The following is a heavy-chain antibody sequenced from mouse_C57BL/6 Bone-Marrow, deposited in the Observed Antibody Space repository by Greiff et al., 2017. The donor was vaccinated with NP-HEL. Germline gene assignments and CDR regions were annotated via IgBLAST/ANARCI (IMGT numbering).Heavy chain of an antibody. CDR2: IWGVGST. D-gene: IGHD2-2*01. J-gene: IGHJ3*01. CDR1: GFSLTSYG. CDR3: ASLWLRRRAY. Sequence: QVQLQQSGPGLVAPSQSLSITCTVSGFSLTSYGVDWVRQSPGKGLEWLGVIWGVGSTNYNSALKSRLSISKDNSKSQVFLKMNSLQTDDTAMYYCASLWLRRRAYWGQGTLVTVSA. V-gene: IGHV2-6*01.